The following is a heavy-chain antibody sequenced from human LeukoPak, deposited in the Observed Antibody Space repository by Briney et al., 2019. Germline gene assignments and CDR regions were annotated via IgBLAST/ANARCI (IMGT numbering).Heavy chain of an antibody. CDR1: GFTFSNSW. CDR2: IKPDGSEK. J-gene: IGHJ4*02. V-gene: IGHV3-7*01. Sequence: GGSLRLSCAASGFTFSNSWMSWVRQAPGKGLECVANIKPDGSEKYYVDSVEGRFTISRDNAKDSLFLQLNSLRAEDTAVYYCASGNYFDYWGQGTLVTVSS. CDR3: ASGNYFDY.